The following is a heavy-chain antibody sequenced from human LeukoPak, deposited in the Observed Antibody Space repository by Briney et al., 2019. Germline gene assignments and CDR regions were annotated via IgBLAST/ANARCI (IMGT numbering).Heavy chain of an antibody. D-gene: IGHD5-12*01. V-gene: IGHV4-59*02. CDR3: ARGPLDSGYTYFDY. CDR1: GASVSNYY. Sequence: SETLSLTCTVSGASVSNYYWSWIRQPPGKGLEWIGYFSYSGGTNYNPSLKSRVTISVDTSKNQFSLKLSSVTAADTAVYYCARGPLDSGYTYFDYWGQGTLVSVAS. J-gene: IGHJ4*02. CDR2: FSYSGGT.